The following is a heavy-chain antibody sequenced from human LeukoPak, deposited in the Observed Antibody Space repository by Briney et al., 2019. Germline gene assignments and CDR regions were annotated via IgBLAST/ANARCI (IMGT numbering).Heavy chain of an antibody. V-gene: IGHV3-48*04. D-gene: IGHD3-10*01. Sequence: GGSLRLSCAASGFTFTNYWMSWVRQAPGKGLEWVSYISSSGSTIYYADSVKGRFTISRDNAKNSLYLQMNSLRAEDTAVYYCARFGESPYYYYYMDVWGKGTTVTVSS. J-gene: IGHJ6*03. CDR3: ARFGESPYYYYYMDV. CDR2: ISSSGSTI. CDR1: GFTFTNYW.